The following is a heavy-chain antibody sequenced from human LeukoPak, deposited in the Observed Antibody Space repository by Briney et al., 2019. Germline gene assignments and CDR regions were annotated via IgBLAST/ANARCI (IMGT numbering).Heavy chain of an antibody. J-gene: IGHJ4*02. CDR1: GFTFSRYW. D-gene: IGHD3-10*01. V-gene: IGHV3-74*01. Sequence: PGGSLRLSCEASGFTFSRYWMHWVRQAPGKGLVWVSRIKSDGKTNYADSVKGRFTISRDNAKNSLYLQMNSLRAEDTAVYYCARDQDYYGSGSYLGYWGQGTLVTVSS. CDR3: ARDQDYYGSGSYLGY. CDR2: IKSDGKT.